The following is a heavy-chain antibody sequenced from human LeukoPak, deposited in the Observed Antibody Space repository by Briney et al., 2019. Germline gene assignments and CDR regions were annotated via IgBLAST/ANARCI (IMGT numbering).Heavy chain of an antibody. CDR1: GYTFTGYN. D-gene: IGHD4-17*01. V-gene: IGHV1-2*02. Sequence: GASVKVSCKASGYTFTGYNLHWVRQAPGQGLEWMGWINPNSGDTSYAQNFQDRVTLTRDTSICTAYMELTNLRSDDTAVYYCARPNGDYYNWFDPWGQGTLVTVSS. CDR3: ARPNGDYYNWFDP. J-gene: IGHJ5*02. CDR2: INPNSGDT.